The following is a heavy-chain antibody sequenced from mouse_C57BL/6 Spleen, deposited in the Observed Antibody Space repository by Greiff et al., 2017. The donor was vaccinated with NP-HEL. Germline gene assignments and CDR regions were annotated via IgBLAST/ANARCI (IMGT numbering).Heavy chain of an antibody. V-gene: IGHV1-50*01. J-gene: IGHJ3*01. Sequence: QVQLQQPGAELVKPGASVKLSCKASGYTFTSYWMQWVKQRPGQGLEWIGEIDPSDSYTNYNQKFKGKATLTVDTSSSTAYMQLSSLTSEDSAVYYCARWDSSGSWFAYWGQGTLVTVSA. CDR2: IDPSDSYT. CDR3: ARWDSSGSWFAY. CDR1: GYTFTSYW. D-gene: IGHD3-2*02.